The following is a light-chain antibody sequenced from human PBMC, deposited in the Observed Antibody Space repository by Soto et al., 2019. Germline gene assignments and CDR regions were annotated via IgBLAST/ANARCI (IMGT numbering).Light chain of an antibody. CDR3: CSYTASDIWV. CDR2: AVS. J-gene: IGLJ3*02. CDR1: NSDVGGYNF. V-gene: IGLV2-11*01. Sequence: QSAVTQPRSVSGSPGQSVTISCTGTNSDVGGYNFVSWYQQLPGKAPKLMISAVSQRPSGVPDRFSGSKSGNTASLTISGLQTDDEADYFCCSYTASDIWVFGGGTKLTVL.